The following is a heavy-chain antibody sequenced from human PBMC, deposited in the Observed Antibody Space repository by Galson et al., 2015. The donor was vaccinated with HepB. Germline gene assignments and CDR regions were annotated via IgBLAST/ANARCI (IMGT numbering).Heavy chain of an antibody. D-gene: IGHD5-12*01. CDR2: ISYDGSNK. V-gene: IGHV3-30*04. CDR3: ARDGWLSYYFVY. CDR1: GFTFSSYA. J-gene: IGHJ4*02. Sequence: SLRLSCAASGFTFSSYAMHWVRQAPGKGLEWVAVISYDGSNKYYADSVKGRFTISRDNSKNTLYLQMNSLRAEDTAVYYCARDGWLSYYFVYWGPGTLFTVSS.